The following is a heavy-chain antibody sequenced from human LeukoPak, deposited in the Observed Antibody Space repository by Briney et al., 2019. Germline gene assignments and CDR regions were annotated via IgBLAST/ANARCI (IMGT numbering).Heavy chain of an antibody. D-gene: IGHD3-22*01. V-gene: IGHV4-4*02. CDR2: IYHSGST. CDR1: GGSISSSNW. Sequence: SETLSLTCAVSGGSISSSNWWSWVRQPPGKGLEWIGEIYHSGSTNYNPSLKSRVTISVDTSKNQFSLKLSSVTAADTAVYYCASYTYYYDSSGYYPPGYFDYWGQGTLVTVSS. CDR3: ASYTYYYDSSGYYPPGYFDY. J-gene: IGHJ4*02.